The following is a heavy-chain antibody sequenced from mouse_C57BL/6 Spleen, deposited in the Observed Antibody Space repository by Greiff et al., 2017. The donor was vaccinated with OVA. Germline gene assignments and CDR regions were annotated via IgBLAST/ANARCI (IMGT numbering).Heavy chain of an antibody. CDR1: GYSFTGYY. D-gene: IGHD1-1*01. CDR2: INPSTGGT. Sequence: VQLQQSGPELVKPGASVKISCKASGYSFTGYYMNWVKQSPEKSLEWIGEINPSTGGTTYNQKFKAKATLTVDKSSSTAYMQLKSLTSEDSAVYYCARPLYYYGSNWYFDVWGTGTTVTVSS. J-gene: IGHJ1*03. V-gene: IGHV1-42*01. CDR3: ARPLYYYGSNWYFDV.